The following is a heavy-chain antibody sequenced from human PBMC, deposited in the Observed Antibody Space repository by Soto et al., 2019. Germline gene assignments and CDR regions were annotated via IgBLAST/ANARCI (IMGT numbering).Heavy chain of an antibody. CDR3: ARENSMADA. J-gene: IGHJ5*02. D-gene: IGHD6-6*01. CDR2: INPNSGGT. V-gene: IGHV1-2*02. Sequence: ASVKVSCKASGYTFTDYYIHCVLQAPGQGLDWMGWINPNSGGTYFAQKFQGRVTMTRDTSITTAYMELSRLKSDDTAVYYCARENSMADAWGQGTLVTVSS. CDR1: GYTFTDYY.